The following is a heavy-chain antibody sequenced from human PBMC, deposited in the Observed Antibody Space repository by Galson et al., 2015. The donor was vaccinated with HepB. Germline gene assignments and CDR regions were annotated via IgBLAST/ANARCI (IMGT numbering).Heavy chain of an antibody. V-gene: IGHV1-2*02. D-gene: IGHD3-22*01. CDR3: AREGDYYDSSGYYYY. Sequence: SVKVSCKASGYTFTGYYMHWVRQAPGQGLEWMGWINPNSGGTNYVQKFQGRVTMTRDTSISTAYMELSRLRSDDTAVYYCAREGDYYDSSGYYYYWGQGTLVTVSS. J-gene: IGHJ4*02. CDR1: GYTFTGYY. CDR2: INPNSGGT.